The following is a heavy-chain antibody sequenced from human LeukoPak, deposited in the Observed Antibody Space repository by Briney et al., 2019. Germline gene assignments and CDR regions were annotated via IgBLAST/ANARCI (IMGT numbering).Heavy chain of an antibody. J-gene: IGHJ4*02. CDR3: AKEPDLWFGELHYFDY. D-gene: IGHD3-10*01. V-gene: IGHV3-30*18. CDR1: GFTFSSYG. CDR2: ISYDGSNK. Sequence: GGSLRLSCAASGFTFSSYGMHWVRQAPGKGLEWVAVISYDGSNKYYADSVKGRFTISRDNSKNTLFLQMNSLRAEDTAVYYCAKEPDLWFGELHYFDYWGQGTLVTVSS.